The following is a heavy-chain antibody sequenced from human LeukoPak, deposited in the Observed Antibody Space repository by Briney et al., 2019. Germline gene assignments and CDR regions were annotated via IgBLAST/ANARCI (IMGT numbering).Heavy chain of an antibody. V-gene: IGHV3-30*18. J-gene: IGHJ4*02. D-gene: IGHD3-22*01. CDR1: GVSFSSYG. Sequence: GGSLRLSCAASGVSFSSYGMHWVRQAPRKGLERVAVISYDGSNKYYADSVKGRFTISRDNSKNTLYLQMNSLRAEDTAVYYCAKDPTPPDYYDSSGYQDFFDYWGRGTLVSVSS. CDR3: AKDPTPPDYYDSSGYQDFFDY. CDR2: ISYDGSNK.